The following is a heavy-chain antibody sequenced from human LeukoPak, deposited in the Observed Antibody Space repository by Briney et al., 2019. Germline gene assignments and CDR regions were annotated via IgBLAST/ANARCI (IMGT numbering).Heavy chain of an antibody. V-gene: IGHV1-46*01. Sequence: GASVKVSCKASGYTFTTYYMHWVRQAPGQGLEWMGILNPSSGSTSYAQRFQGRVTMTRDTSTGTFYMELRSLKSEDTAVYYCARQGGDFDYWGQGTLVTVSS. D-gene: IGHD2-21*01. CDR2: LNPSSGST. J-gene: IGHJ4*02. CDR1: GYTFTTYY. CDR3: ARQGGDFDY.